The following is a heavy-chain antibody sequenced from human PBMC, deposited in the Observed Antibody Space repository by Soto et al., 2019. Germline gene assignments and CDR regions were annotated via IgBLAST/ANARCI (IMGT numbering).Heavy chain of an antibody. V-gene: IGHV1-69*13. CDR3: ASESYGGEFDY. Sequence: ASVKVSCKASGGTXSSYAISWVRQAPGQGLEWMGGIIPIFGTANYAQKFQGRVTITADESTSTAYMELSSLRSEDTAVYYCASESYGGEFDYWGQGTLVTVSS. D-gene: IGHD4-17*01. J-gene: IGHJ4*02. CDR2: IIPIFGTA. CDR1: GGTXSSYA.